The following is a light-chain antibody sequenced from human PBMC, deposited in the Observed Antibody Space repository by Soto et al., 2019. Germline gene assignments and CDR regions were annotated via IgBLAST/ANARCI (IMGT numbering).Light chain of an antibody. CDR2: GAS. CDR3: QQYNNWPSWT. Sequence: EKVMTQSPATLSTSPGERATLSCRASQSLSSYLAWYQQKPGQAPRLLIYGASTRATGIPTRFSGSGSGTEFTLTISSLQSEDFAVYYCQQYNNWPSWTFGQGTKVEIK. J-gene: IGKJ1*01. V-gene: IGKV3-15*01. CDR1: QSLSSY.